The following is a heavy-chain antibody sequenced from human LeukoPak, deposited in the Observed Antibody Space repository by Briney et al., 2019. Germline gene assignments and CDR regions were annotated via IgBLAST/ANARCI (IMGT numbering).Heavy chain of an antibody. D-gene: IGHD7-27*01. V-gene: IGHV3-21*01. CDR2: ISSSSSFI. CDR3: ASELGDY. J-gene: IGHJ4*02. Sequence: GGSLRLSCAASGFTFSTYSMNWVRQAPGKGLEWVSSISSSSSFIYYADSVKGRFTISRDSAKNSLFLEMNSLRAEDTAVYYCASELGDYWGQGTLVTVSS. CDR1: GFTFSTYS.